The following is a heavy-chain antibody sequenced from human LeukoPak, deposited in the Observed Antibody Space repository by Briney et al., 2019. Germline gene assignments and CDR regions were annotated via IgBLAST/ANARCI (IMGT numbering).Heavy chain of an antibody. CDR2: ISAYNGDT. Sequence: ASVKVSCKASGYTFTSYGISWVRQAPGQGLEWMGWISAYNGDTNYAQKLQGRVTMTTDTSTSTAYMELRSLRSDDTAVYYCARVVIGEPALDDWGQGTLVTVSS. J-gene: IGHJ4*02. D-gene: IGHD3-10*01. CDR1: GYTFTSYG. V-gene: IGHV1-18*01. CDR3: ARVVIGEPALDD.